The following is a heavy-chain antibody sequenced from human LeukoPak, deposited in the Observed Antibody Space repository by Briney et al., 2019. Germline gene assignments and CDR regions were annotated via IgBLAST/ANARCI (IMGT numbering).Heavy chain of an antibody. CDR1: GGSISSSSYY. V-gene: IGHV4-39*01. D-gene: IGHD6-19*01. CDR2: IYYSGST. J-gene: IGHJ6*02. Sequence: SETLSLTCTVSGGSISSSSYYWGWIRQPPGKGLEWIGSIYYSGSTYYNPSLKSRVTISVDTSKNQFSLKLSSVTAADTAVYYCARQWLVLPPYGMDVWGQGTLVTVSS. CDR3: ARQWLVLPPYGMDV.